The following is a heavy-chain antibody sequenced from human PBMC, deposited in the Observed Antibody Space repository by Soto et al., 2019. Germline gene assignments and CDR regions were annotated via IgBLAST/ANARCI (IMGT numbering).Heavy chain of an antibody. Sequence: QVQLLQSGGEVKKTGASVRVSCKASGYTFTSFGVSWLRQAPGQGPEWMGWISGYNEKTKYSKRVQGRITLTTDTSRKTAYMELRSLRSDDTAVYYCARDKMIDDFGLGSFDYWGQGTVVTVSS. CDR2: ISGYNEKT. V-gene: IGHV1-18*04. CDR1: GYTFTSFG. D-gene: IGHD3-10*01. CDR3: ARDKMIDDFGLGSFDY. J-gene: IGHJ4*02.